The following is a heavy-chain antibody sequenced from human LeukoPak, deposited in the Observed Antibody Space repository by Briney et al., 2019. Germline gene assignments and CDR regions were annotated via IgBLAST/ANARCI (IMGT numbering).Heavy chain of an antibody. D-gene: IGHD3-22*01. CDR2: IYYSGST. Sequence: SETLSLTCTVSGGSISSYYWSWIRQPPGKGLEWIGYIYYSGSTNYNPSLKSRVTISVDTSKNQFSLKLSSVTAADTAVYYCARNGPLYYDSSNWFDPWGQGTLVTVSS. CDR3: ARNGPLYYDSSNWFDP. V-gene: IGHV4-59*01. J-gene: IGHJ5*02. CDR1: GGSISSYY.